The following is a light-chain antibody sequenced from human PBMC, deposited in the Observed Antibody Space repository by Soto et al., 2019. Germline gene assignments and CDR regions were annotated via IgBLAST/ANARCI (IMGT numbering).Light chain of an antibody. CDR2: GAS. CDR1: QSVSSSY. CDR3: QQYGSSPPVT. V-gene: IGKV3-20*01. J-gene: IGKJ1*01. Sequence: IVLTQSPGSLSLSPREIATLSCRASQSVSSSYLAWYQQKPGQAPRLLIYGASSRATGIPDRFSGSGSGTDFTLTISRLEPEDFAVYYCQQYGSSPPVTFGQGTKVDIK.